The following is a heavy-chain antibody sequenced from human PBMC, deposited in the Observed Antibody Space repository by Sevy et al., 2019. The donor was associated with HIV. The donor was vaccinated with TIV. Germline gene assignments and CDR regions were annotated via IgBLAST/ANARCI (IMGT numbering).Heavy chain of an antibody. Sequence: GGCLRLSCAASGFTFSTYVMTWVRQAPGKGLEWVSSISGSGDSTYYPDSVKGRFTISRDNSKNTVYLQMNSLRAEDTAIFYCAKDLARHVSGKPLYFDSWGQGTPVTVSS. V-gene: IGHV3-23*01. CDR3: AKDLARHVSGKPLYFDS. J-gene: IGHJ4*02. CDR1: GFTFSTYV. D-gene: IGHD2-8*01. CDR2: ISGSGDST.